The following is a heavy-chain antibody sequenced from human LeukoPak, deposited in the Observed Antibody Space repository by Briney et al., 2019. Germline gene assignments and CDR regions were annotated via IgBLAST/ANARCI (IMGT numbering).Heavy chain of an antibody. CDR2: ISSSGSTI. Sequence: GGSLRLSCAASGFTFSSYEMNWVRQAPGKGLEWVSYISSSGSTIYYADSVKGRFTISRDNAKNSLYLQMNSRRAEDTAVYYCAREHYGDYGFDYWGQGTLVTVSS. CDR1: GFTFSSYE. CDR3: AREHYGDYGFDY. D-gene: IGHD4-17*01. V-gene: IGHV3-48*03. J-gene: IGHJ4*02.